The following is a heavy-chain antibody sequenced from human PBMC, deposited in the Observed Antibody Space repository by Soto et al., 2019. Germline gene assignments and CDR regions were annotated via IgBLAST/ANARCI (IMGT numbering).Heavy chain of an antibody. CDR1: GFTFSSYW. J-gene: IGHJ6*02. V-gene: IGHV3-7*01. Sequence: EVQLVESGGGLVQPGGSLRLSCAASGFTFSSYWMSWVRQAPGKGLEWVANIKQDGSEKYYVDSVKGRFTISRDNAKNSLYLQMNSLRAEDTAVYYCARDLRPITMVRGPPPGGMDVWGQGTTVTVSS. CDR2: IKQDGSEK. D-gene: IGHD3-10*01. CDR3: ARDLRPITMVRGPPPGGMDV.